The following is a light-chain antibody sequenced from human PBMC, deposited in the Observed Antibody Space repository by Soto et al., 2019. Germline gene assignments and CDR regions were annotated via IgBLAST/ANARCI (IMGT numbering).Light chain of an antibody. CDR2: DAS. V-gene: IGKV3-11*01. CDR1: QSVSSY. Sequence: DIVLTQSPATLSLSPGERATLSCRASQSVSSYLDWYQQKAGQAPRLLIYDASNRATGIPSRFSGSGSGTDFTLTISSLEPEDFAVYYCQQRSNWPLTFGGGTKVEIK. J-gene: IGKJ4*01. CDR3: QQRSNWPLT.